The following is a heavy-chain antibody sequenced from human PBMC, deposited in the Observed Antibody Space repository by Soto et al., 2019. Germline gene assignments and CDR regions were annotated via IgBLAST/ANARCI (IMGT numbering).Heavy chain of an antibody. Sequence: QVQLQESGPGLVKPSETLSLTCTVSGGSVSSGSYYWSWIRQPPGKGLEWIGYIYYSGSTNYNPSPKSRVTISVDTAKHQFSLKLSSVTAAETAVYYCARKSAAADYWGQGTLVTVSS. CDR2: IYYSGST. CDR1: GGSVSSGSYY. CDR3: ARKSAAADY. V-gene: IGHV4-61*01. D-gene: IGHD2-2*01. J-gene: IGHJ4*02.